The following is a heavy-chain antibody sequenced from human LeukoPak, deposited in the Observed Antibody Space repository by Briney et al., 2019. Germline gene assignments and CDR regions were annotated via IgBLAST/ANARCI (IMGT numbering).Heavy chain of an antibody. CDR2: SDYNGTT. CDR1: GGSISSYY. V-gene: IGHV4-59*01. D-gene: IGHD6-13*01. CDR3: ARDRTIAADGTVYFYGMHV. Sequence: SETLSLTCTVSGGSISSYYWSWIQQAPGKGLEWIRYSDYNGTTKSNPSLKSRGTTSVATSKNQFSLKLRSVTAADTAVYYCARDRTIAADGTVYFYGMHVWGQGTTVTVSS. J-gene: IGHJ6*02.